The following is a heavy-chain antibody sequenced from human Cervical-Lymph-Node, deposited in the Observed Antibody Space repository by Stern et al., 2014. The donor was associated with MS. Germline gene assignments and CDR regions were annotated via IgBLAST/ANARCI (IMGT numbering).Heavy chain of an antibody. V-gene: IGHV4-39*01. D-gene: IGHD6-13*01. Sequence: VQLEESGPGLVKPSETLSLTCTVSGGSISSSSYYWGWIRQPPGKGLEWIGSIYYSGSTYYNPSLKSRVTISVDTSKNQFSLKLVSVPAADTAVYYCARSIAAPSFFDYWGQGTLVTVSS. CDR3: ARSIAAPSFFDY. CDR1: GGSISSSSYY. CDR2: IYYSGST. J-gene: IGHJ4*02.